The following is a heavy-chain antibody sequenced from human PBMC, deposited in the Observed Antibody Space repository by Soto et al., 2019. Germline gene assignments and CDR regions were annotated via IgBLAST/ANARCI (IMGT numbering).Heavy chain of an antibody. CDR1: GGSINDFAYY. CDR3: ARRERYSGSPGWFDP. J-gene: IGHJ5*02. D-gene: IGHD1-26*01. V-gene: IGHV4-39*01. Sequence: SETLSLTCTVSGGSINDFAYYWGWIRQPPGKGLEWIGTVYHNENTYYNPSLKSRVTISVDTAKNQFSLTVTSVTAAATAIYFCARRERYSGSPGWFDPWGQGTLVTVSS. CDR2: VYHNENT.